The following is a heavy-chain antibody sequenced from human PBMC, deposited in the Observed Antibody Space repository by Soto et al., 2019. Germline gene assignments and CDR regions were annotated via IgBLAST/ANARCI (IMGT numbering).Heavy chain of an antibody. D-gene: IGHD3-16*02. V-gene: IGHV4-38-2*02. J-gene: IGHJ6*02. CDR1: GYSISTGFN. CDR2: IYHSGST. Sequence: SETLSLTCAVSGYSISTGFNWAWIGQPPGKGLEWIGSIYHSGSTYYNPSLVSRIRISVDTSKNQFSLRLTSVTAADTAVYFCARDYRTPSGGMDVWGQGTTVTVSS. CDR3: ARDYRTPSGGMDV.